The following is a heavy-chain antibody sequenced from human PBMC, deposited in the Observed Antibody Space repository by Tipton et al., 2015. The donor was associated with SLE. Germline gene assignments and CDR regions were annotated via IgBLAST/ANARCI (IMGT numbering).Heavy chain of an antibody. CDR3: ARHSGDYYYYDLDV. CDR2: IFYSGST. V-gene: IGHV4-59*08. CDR1: GDSISSHY. J-gene: IGHJ6*02. Sequence: GLVKPSETLSLTCSVSGDSISSHYWSWIRQPPGKGLEWIGDIFYSGSTNYNPSLKSRVTISVDTSKNQFSLKLNSVTAADTAVYYCARHSGDYYYYDLDVWGQGTTVTVFS.